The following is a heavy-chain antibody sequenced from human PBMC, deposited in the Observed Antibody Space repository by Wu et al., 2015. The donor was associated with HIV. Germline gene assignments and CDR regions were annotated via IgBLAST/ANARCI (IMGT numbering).Heavy chain of an antibody. V-gene: IGHV1-8*01. J-gene: IGHJ4*02. D-gene: IGHD5-18*01. CDR1: GYTFTSYD. CDR3: ARDHAGAAHYRGYSYGLDY. CDR2: MNPDTGTT. Sequence: AEVKKPGASVKVSCRTSGYTFTSYDMNWVRQATGQGLEWMAWMNPDTGTTEVSPKFQGRVTLTRNTSITTAYMELSSLRSDDTAVYYCARDHAGAAHYRGYSYGLDYWGQGTLVTVSS.